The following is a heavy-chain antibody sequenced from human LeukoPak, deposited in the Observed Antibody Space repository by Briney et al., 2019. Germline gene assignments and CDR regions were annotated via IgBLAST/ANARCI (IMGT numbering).Heavy chain of an antibody. J-gene: IGHJ4*02. CDR3: ARVFSGWPRY. V-gene: IGHV3-53*01. CDR1: GFTVSTNY. D-gene: IGHD6-19*01. Sequence: GGSLRLSCAASGFTVSTNYMSWVRKAPGKGLEWVSVIYSGGSTYYADSVKGRFTISRDNAKNTLYLQMNSLRAEDTAVYYCARVFSGWPRYWGQGTLVTVSS. CDR2: IYSGGST.